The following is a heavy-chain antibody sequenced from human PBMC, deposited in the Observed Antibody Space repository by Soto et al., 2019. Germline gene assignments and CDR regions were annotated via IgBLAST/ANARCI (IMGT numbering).Heavy chain of an antibody. D-gene: IGHD3-9*01. Sequence: SETLTLTCSVSGDSINSDNYYWGWIRQPPGKGLEWIGSIYYRGNTYYNPSLKTRVTISLDKSKSQFSLKLNSVTAADSAVYFCARLEGLATISYYFDYWGQGTLVTVSS. V-gene: IGHV4-39*01. CDR1: GDSINSDNYY. CDR3: ARLEGLATISYYFDY. J-gene: IGHJ4*02. CDR2: IYYRGNT.